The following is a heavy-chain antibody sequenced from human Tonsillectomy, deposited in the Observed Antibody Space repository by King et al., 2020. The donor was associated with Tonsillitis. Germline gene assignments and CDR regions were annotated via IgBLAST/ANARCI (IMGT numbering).Heavy chain of an antibody. V-gene: IGHV3-21*01. D-gene: IGHD3-3*01. J-gene: IGHJ5*02. CDR2: ISSSSSYI. CDR1: GFTFSSYT. Sequence: EVQLVESGGGLVKPGGSLRLSCSASGFTFSSYTMNWVRQAPGKGLEWVSSISSSSSYIYSADSVKGRFTISRDNAQNSLYLQMNSLRAEDTAVYYCARDSSPDRIAVFGVVIQENWFDPWGQGTLVTVSS. CDR3: ARDSSPDRIAVFGVVIQENWFDP.